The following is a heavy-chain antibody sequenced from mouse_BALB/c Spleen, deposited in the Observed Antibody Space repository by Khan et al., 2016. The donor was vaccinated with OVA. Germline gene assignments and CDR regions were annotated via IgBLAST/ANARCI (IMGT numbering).Heavy chain of an antibody. CDR2: IDTSDSYT. Sequence: QVQLKESGAELVMPGASVKMSCKASGYTFTDYWMHWVKQRPGQGLEWIGAIDTSDSYTSYNQKFKGKATLTVDESSSTAYMQLSSLTSEDSAVYYCASGPPYYGYAMDYWGQGTSVTISS. CDR1: GYTFTDYW. V-gene: IGHV1-69*01. CDR3: ASGPPYYGYAMDY. J-gene: IGHJ4*01. D-gene: IGHD1-1*01.